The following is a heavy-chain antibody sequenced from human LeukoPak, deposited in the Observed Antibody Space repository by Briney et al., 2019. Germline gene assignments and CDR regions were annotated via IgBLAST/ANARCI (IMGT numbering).Heavy chain of an antibody. CDR1: GFTFSSYA. CDR3: TTDRYYDNSELRFQH. D-gene: IGHD3-22*01. Sequence: GGSLRLSCAASGFTFSSYAMSWVRQAPGKGLEWLGRIERETDGGTIDYAAPVKGRFTISRDDSRNTLYLQMDSLKIEDTAVYYCTTDRYYDNSELRFQHWGQGTLVTVSS. V-gene: IGHV3-15*04. J-gene: IGHJ1*01. CDR2: IERETDGGTI.